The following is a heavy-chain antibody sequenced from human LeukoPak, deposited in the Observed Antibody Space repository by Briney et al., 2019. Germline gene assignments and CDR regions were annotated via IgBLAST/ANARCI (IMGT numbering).Heavy chain of an antibody. CDR3: AKSTRHFWSGFVPDAFDI. D-gene: IGHD3-3*02. CDR1: GGSISSGDYY. V-gene: IGHV4-30-4*08. Sequence: PSETLSLTCTVSGGSISSGDYYWSWIRQPPGKGLEWIVYIYYSGSTYYNPSLKSRVTISVDTSKNQFSLKLSSVTASDTAVYYCAKSTRHFWSGFVPDAFDIWGQGTMVTVSA. CDR2: IYYSGST. J-gene: IGHJ3*02.